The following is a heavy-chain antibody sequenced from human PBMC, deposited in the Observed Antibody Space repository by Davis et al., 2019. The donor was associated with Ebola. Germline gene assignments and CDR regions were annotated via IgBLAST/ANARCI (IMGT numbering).Heavy chain of an antibody. CDR2: VSGSGTTT. Sequence: GESLKISCAASGFTFRTYAMNWVRQAPGQGLEWVSAVSGSGTTTAYADSVKGRFTISRDNSNNTLYLQMNSLRAEDTAVYYCAKVGGSGWSLDFDYWGQGTLVTVSS. D-gene: IGHD6-19*01. J-gene: IGHJ4*02. V-gene: IGHV3-23*01. CDR1: GFTFRTYA. CDR3: AKVGGSGWSLDFDY.